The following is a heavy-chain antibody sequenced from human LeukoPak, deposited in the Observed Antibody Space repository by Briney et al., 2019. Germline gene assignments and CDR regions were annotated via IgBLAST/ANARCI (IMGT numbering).Heavy chain of an antibody. Sequence: GGSLRLSCAASGFTVSSNYMSWVRQAPGKGLEWVSYISSSGSTIYYADSVKGRFTITRDNAKNSLYLQMNSLRAEDTAVYYCARLGYSSSWYHDYWGQGTLVTVSS. J-gene: IGHJ4*02. CDR1: GFTVSSNY. V-gene: IGHV3-11*04. CDR3: ARLGYSSSWYHDY. CDR2: ISSSGSTI. D-gene: IGHD6-13*01.